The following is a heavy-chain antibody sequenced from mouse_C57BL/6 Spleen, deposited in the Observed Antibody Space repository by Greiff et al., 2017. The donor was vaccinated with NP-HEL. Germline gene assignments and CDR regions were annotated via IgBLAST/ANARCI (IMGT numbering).Heavy chain of an antibody. D-gene: IGHD1-1*01. V-gene: IGHV5-4*01. J-gene: IGHJ4*01. CDR3: ARDQYYSSSYRAMDY. CDR2: ISDGGSYT. Sequence: EVQVVESGGGLVKPGGSLKLSCAASGFTFSSYAMSWVRQTPEKRLEWVATISDGGSYTYYPDNVKGRFTISRDNAKNNLYLQMSHLKSEDTAMYYCARDQYYSSSYRAMDYWGQGTSVTVSS. CDR1: GFTFSSYA.